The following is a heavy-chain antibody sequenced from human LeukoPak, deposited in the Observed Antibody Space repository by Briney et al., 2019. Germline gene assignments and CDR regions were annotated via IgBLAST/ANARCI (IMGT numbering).Heavy chain of an antibody. CDR3: ARGEEVVVVAATGLAFDI. CDR2: ISSSGSTI. Sequence: QPGGSLRLSCAASGFTFSSYEMNWVRQAPGKGLEWVSYISSSGSTIHYADSVKGRFTISRDNAKNSLYLQMNSLRAEDTAVYYCARGEEVVVVAATGLAFDIWGQGTMVTVSS. D-gene: IGHD2-15*01. CDR1: GFTFSSYE. J-gene: IGHJ3*02. V-gene: IGHV3-48*03.